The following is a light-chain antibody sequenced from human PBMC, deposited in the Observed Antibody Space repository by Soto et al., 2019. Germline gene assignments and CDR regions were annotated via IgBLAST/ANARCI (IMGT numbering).Light chain of an antibody. J-gene: IGKJ4*01. V-gene: IGKV3D-15*01. CDR3: QQDYNLLT. Sequence: ETVLTQSPATLSVSPGERVTLSCRASETVSTNLAWYQQRPGQAPRLLIYDVSTGATGIPARFSGSGSGTDFTLTISSLQPEDFAVYYCQQDYNLLTFAGGTKVEIK. CDR2: DVS. CDR1: ETVSTN.